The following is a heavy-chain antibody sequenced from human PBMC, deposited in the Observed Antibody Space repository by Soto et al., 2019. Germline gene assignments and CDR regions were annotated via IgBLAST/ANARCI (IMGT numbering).Heavy chain of an antibody. D-gene: IGHD2-15*01. CDR2: INPDNGQT. Sequence: QVRLVQSGAEVKKPGASVNVSCRASGYTFNYFAIHWLRQAPGQSLEWLGWINPDNGQTKYSQRSQGRVTITRDTSATTAYMALSSLKSEATAVFYCARGLLARLKLFDNWGQGTLVTVSS. V-gene: IGHV1-3*01. J-gene: IGHJ4*02. CDR1: GYTFNYFA. CDR3: ARGLLARLKLFDN.